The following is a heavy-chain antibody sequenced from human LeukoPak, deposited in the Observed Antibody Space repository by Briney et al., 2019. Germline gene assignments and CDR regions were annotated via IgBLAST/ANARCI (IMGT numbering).Heavy chain of an antibody. J-gene: IGHJ4*02. CDR1: GFTFSTSP. CDR3: ARGPGSGHYFDY. CDR2: ISSSSGTI. Sequence: GGSLRLSCAAAGFTFSTSPMNWVRQAPGKGPEWVSYISSSSGTIYYADSVKGRFTISRDNAENSLYLQMNSLRAEDTAVYYCARGPGSGHYFDYWGQGTLVTVSS. V-gene: IGHV3-48*04. D-gene: IGHD2-15*01.